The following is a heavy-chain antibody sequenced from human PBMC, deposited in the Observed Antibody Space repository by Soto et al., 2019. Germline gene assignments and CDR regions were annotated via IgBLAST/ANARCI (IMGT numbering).Heavy chain of an antibody. D-gene: IGHD3-3*01. CDR1: GFTFSSYA. J-gene: IGHJ6*02. CDR3: ARCEKFQFLESLSPPRHIWGLMDV. V-gene: IGHV3-30-3*01. Sequence: QVQLVESGGGVVQPGRSLRLSCAASGFTFSSYAMHWVRQAPGKGLEWVAVISYDGSNKYYADSVKGRFTISRDNSKNTLYGKKKSVRGGDTGVYFCARCEKFQFLESLSPPRHIWGLMDVWGQGTTVTVSS. CDR2: ISYDGSNK.